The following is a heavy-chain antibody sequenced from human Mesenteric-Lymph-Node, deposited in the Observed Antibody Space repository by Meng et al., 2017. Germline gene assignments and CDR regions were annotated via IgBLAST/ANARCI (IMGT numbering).Heavy chain of an antibody. J-gene: IGHJ6*02. CDR2: IIPIFGTA. Sequence: SVKVSCKASGGTFSSYAISWVRQAPGQGLEWMGGIIPIFGTANYAQKFQGRVTITTDESTSTAYMELSSLRSEDTAVYYCARVTVDDDSGYDYYYYYGMDVWGQGTLVTVSS. V-gene: IGHV1-69*05. D-gene: IGHD5-12*01. CDR3: ARVTVDDDSGYDYYYYYGMDV. CDR1: GGTFSSYA.